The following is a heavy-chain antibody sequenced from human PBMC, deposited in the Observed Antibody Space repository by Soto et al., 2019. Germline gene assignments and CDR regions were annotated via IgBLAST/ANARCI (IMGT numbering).Heavy chain of an antibody. CDR3: ARDREYCISPSCYRDGMDV. Sequence: QVQLVQSGAEVKKPGSSVKVSCKASGGTFSSYAISWVRQAPGQGLEWMGGIIPIFGTANYAQKFQGRVTITAADXXSXGXXELSSLRSEDTAVYYCARDREYCISPSCYRDGMDVWGQGTTVTVSS. D-gene: IGHD2-2*01. CDR2: IIPIFGTA. J-gene: IGHJ6*02. V-gene: IGHV1-69*12. CDR1: GGTFSSYA.